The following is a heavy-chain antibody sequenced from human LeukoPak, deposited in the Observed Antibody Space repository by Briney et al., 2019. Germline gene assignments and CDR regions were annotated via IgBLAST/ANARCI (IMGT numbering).Heavy chain of an antibody. CDR2: ISGSGGTT. CDR1: GFTFSSYA. V-gene: IGHV3-23*01. CDR3: AREYCSSTSCLYDY. J-gene: IGHJ4*02. D-gene: IGHD2-2*01. Sequence: TGGSLRLSCAASGFTFSSYAMNWVRQAPGKGLECVSGISGSGGTTYYADSVRGRFTISRDNSRNTLYLQMNGLRVEDTAVYYCAREYCSSTSCLYDYWGQGTLVTVSS.